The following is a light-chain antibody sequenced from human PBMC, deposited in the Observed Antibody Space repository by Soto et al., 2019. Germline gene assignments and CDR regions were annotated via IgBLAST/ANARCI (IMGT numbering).Light chain of an antibody. Sequence: QSVLTQPASVSGSPGQSITISCTGTSSDVGGYNYVSWYQQHPGKAPKFLIYEVSNRPSGVSNRFSGSKSGNTASLTISGLQAEDEADYYCSSYTSSSTSVFGTGTKVTVL. CDR1: SSDVGGYNY. V-gene: IGLV2-14*01. CDR2: EVS. CDR3: SSYTSSSTSV. J-gene: IGLJ1*01.